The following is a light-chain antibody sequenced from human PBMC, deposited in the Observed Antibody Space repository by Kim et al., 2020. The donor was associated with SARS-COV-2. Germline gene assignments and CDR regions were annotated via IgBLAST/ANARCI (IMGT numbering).Light chain of an antibody. V-gene: IGLV3-21*04. CDR2: YDS. J-gene: IGLJ3*02. Sequence: SYELTQRPSVSVAPGKTARITCGGNNIGSKSVHWYQQKPGQAPVLVIYYDSDRPSGIPERFSGSNSGNTATLTISRVEAGDEADYYCQVWDSSSDHWVFGGGTQLTVL. CDR3: QVWDSSSDHWV. CDR1: NIGSKS.